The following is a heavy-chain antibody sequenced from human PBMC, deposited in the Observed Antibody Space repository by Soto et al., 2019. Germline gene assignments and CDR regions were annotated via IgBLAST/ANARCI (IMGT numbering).Heavy chain of an antibody. J-gene: IGHJ4*02. D-gene: IGHD3-22*01. CDR3: AGLYHYDSSGYYDY. CDR2: INPSGGRA. V-gene: IGHV1-46*01. Sequence: ASVKVSCKASGNSFTTYYMHWVRQAPGQGLEWMGIINPSGGRATYAQKFQGRVTMTRDTSTSTFHMELSSLTSEDTAVYYCAGLYHYDSSGYYDYWGQGTLVTVSS. CDR1: GNSFTTYY.